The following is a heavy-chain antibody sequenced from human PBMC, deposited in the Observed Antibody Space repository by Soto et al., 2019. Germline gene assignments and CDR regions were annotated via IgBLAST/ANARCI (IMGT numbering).Heavy chain of an antibody. V-gene: IGHV5-10-1*01. CDR3: ATFLEGFHDAFDI. CDR2: IDPSDSYT. D-gene: IGHD3-3*01. Sequence: PGESLKISCKGSGYSFTSYWISWVRQMPGKGLEWMGRIDPSDSYTNYSPSFQGHVTISADKSISTAYLQWSSLKASDTAMYYCATFLEGFHDAFDIWGQGTMVTVSS. CDR1: GYSFTSYW. J-gene: IGHJ3*02.